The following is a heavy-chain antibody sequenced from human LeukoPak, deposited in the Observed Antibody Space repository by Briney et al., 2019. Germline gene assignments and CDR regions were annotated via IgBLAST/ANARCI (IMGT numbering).Heavy chain of an antibody. J-gene: IGHJ4*02. Sequence: ASVKVSCKASGYTFTGYYMHWVRQAAGQGLEWLGWMNSNSGDTGYAQKFQGRVTMTRNTAISTAYMELSSLRSEDTAVYYCARVSYYDGSGYYVGEETIDYWGQGTLVTVSS. CDR2: MNSNSGDT. D-gene: IGHD3-22*01. CDR3: ARVSYYDGSGYYVGEETIDY. V-gene: IGHV1-8*02. CDR1: GYTFTGYY.